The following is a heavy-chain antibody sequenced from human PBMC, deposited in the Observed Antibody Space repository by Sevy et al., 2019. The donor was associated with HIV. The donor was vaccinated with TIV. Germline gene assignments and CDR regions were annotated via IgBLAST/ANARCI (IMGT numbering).Heavy chain of an antibody. CDR3: ARGFLAAAGLNDY. V-gene: IGHV1-8*01. CDR1: GYTFTSYD. CDR2: MNPNSGNT. D-gene: IGHD6-13*01. J-gene: IGHJ4*02. Sequence: ASVKVSCKASGYTFTSYDINWVRQATGQGLEWMGWMNPNSGNTGYAQKFHGRVTMTRNTSISTAYMELSSLRSEDTAVYYCARGFLAAAGLNDYWGQGTLVTVSS.